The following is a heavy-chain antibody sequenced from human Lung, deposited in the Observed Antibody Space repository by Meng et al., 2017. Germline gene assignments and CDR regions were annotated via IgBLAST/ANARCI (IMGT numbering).Heavy chain of an antibody. CDR1: VGSFSDYY. Sequence: QVQLQQGGAGLLKPSDLPSLTCVVAVGSFSDYYWSWIRQPPGKGLEWIGEINHSGSTNYNPSLESRATISVDTSQNNLSLKLSSVTAADSAVYYCARGPTTMAHDFDYWGQGTLVTVSS. J-gene: IGHJ4*02. D-gene: IGHD4-11*01. V-gene: IGHV4-34*01. CDR2: INHSGST. CDR3: ARGPTTMAHDFDY.